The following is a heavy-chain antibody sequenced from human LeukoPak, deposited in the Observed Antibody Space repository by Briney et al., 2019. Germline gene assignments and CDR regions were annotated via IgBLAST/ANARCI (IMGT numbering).Heavy chain of an antibody. CDR1: GFTSSSYG. D-gene: IGHD3-9*01. CDR3: AKGRYFDNDYFDY. J-gene: IGHJ4*02. CDR2: ISYDGSNK. Sequence: PGGSLRLSCAASGFTSSSYGMHWVRQAPGKGLEWVAGISYDGSNKYYADSVKGRFTISRDNSKNTLYLQMNSLRVEDTAVYYCAKGRYFDNDYFDYWGQGTLVTVSS. V-gene: IGHV3-30*18.